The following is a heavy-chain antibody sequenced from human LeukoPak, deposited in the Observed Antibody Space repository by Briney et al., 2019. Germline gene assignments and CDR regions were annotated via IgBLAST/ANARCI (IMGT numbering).Heavy chain of an antibody. V-gene: IGHV3-23*01. J-gene: IGHJ4*02. CDR3: AKMGSHRGSSLEG. D-gene: IGHD1-26*01. CDR2: ISGSGGST. CDR1: GFTFSSYA. Sequence: GGSLRLSCAASGFTFSSYAMSWVRLAPGKGLDWVSAISGSGGSTYYADSVKGRFTISRDNSKNTLYLQMNSLRAEDTAVYYCAKMGSHRGSSLEGWGQGTLVTVSS.